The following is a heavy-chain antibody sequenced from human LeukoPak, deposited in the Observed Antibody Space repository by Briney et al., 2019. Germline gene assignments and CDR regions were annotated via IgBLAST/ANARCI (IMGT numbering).Heavy chain of an antibody. CDR1: GGSTSSSY. V-gene: IGHV4-59*12. CDR2: VYDSGST. J-gene: IGHJ4*02. D-gene: IGHD2-15*01. CDR3: ASIYCSGGSCYFDY. Sequence: SETLSLTCTVSGGSTSSSYWSWIRQPPGKGLEWIGYVYDSGSTSYNPSVKCRVTISVDRSKNQFSLKLSSVTAADTAVYYCASIYCSGGSCYFDYWGQGTLVTVSS.